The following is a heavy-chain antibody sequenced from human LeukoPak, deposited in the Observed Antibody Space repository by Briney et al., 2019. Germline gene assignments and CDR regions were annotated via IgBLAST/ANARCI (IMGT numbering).Heavy chain of an antibody. CDR2: ISWNSGSI. Sequence: PGRSLRLSCAASGFTFSSYAMHWVRQAPGKGLEWVSGISWNSGSIGYADSVKGRFTISRDNANNSLFLQMDSLRAEDTAVCYCVTWGNTSSWFRYFDLWGRGTLVTVSS. D-gene: IGHD6-13*01. CDR1: GFTFSSYA. J-gene: IGHJ2*01. CDR3: VTWGNTSSWFRYFDL. V-gene: IGHV3-9*01.